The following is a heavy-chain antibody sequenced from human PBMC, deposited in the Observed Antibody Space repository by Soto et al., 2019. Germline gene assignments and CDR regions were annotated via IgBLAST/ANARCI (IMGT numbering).Heavy chain of an antibody. CDR1: GFTFSSYA. CDR2: ISYDGSNK. CDR3: ARGFKSRLTEYYYGMDV. J-gene: IGHJ6*02. Sequence: QVQLVESGGGVVQPGRSLRLSCAASGFTFSSYAMHWVRQAPGKGLEWVAVISYDGSNKYYADSVKGRFTISSDNSKHAVYLQMNGIQADDKVVYYGARGFKSRLTEYYYGMDVCCQWTTVTVSS. D-gene: IGHD6-13*01. V-gene: IGHV3-30-3*01.